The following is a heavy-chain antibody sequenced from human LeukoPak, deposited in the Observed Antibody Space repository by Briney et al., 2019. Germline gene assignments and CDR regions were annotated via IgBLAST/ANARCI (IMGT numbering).Heavy chain of an antibody. D-gene: IGHD3-22*01. Sequence: SETLSLTCTVSGGSISSYYWSWIRQPPGKGLEWIGYIYYSGSTNYNPSLKSRVTISVDTSKNQFSLKLSSVTAADTAVYYCARVVRYYYDSSGYASKYYFDYWGQGTLVTVSS. CDR2: IYYSGST. CDR1: GGSISSYY. J-gene: IGHJ4*02. CDR3: ARVVRYYYDSSGYASKYYFDY. V-gene: IGHV4-59*12.